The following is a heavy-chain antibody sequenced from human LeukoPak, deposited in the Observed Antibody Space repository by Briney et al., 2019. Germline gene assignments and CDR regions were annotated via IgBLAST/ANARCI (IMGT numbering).Heavy chain of an antibody. CDR1: GFTFSDYY. D-gene: IGHD1-26*01. J-gene: IGHJ4*02. CDR2: LSGSGGST. CDR3: AKDYKVGAIAPVRYFDY. V-gene: IGHV3-23*01. Sequence: PGGSLRLSCAASGFTFSDYYMSWVRQAPGKGLEWVSGLSGSGGSTHYADSVKGRFTISRDNSKNTLYLQMNSLRAEDTALYYCAKDYKVGAIAPVRYFDYWGQGTLVTVSS.